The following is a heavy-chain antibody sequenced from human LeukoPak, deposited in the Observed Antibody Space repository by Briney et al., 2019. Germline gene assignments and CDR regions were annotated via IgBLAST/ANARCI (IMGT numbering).Heavy chain of an antibody. J-gene: IGHJ4*02. CDR3: AKDRLPYSGSYGYFDY. CDR1: GFTFSSYG. D-gene: IGHD1-26*01. Sequence: PGRSLRLSCAASGFTFSSYGMHWVRQAPGKGLEWVAVISYDGSNKYYADSVKGQFTISRDNSKNTLYLQMNSLRAEDTAVYYCAKDRLPYSGSYGYFDYWGQGTLVTVSS. CDR2: ISYDGSNK. V-gene: IGHV3-30*18.